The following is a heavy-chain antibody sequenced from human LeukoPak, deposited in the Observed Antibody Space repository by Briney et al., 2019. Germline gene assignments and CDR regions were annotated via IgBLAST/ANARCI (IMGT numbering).Heavy chain of an antibody. D-gene: IGHD3-10*01. Sequence: GGSLRLSCAASGFTFSSYAMSWVRQAPGKGLEWVSAISGSGGSTYYADSVKGRFTISRDNSKNTLYLQMNSLRAEDTAVYYCAKDMRDLLWFGERPGYYFDYWGQGTLVTVSS. J-gene: IGHJ4*02. V-gene: IGHV3-23*01. CDR2: ISGSGGST. CDR1: GFTFSSYA. CDR3: AKDMRDLLWFGERPGYYFDY.